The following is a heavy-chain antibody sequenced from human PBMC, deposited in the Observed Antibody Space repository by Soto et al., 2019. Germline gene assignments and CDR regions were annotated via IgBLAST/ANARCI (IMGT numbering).Heavy chain of an antibody. V-gene: IGHV6-1*01. Sequence: PSQTLSLTWAISGDSVFSSTAAWNWIRQSPSRGLEWLGRTYYRAKWYNDHAVSVKSRITINPDTSKHQFSLQLNSVTPEDTAVYQCARDRSGRGCFNACEIWGRGTMLTV. D-gene: IGHD6-19*01. CDR2: TYYRAKWYN. CDR3: ARDRSGRGCFNACEI. CDR1: GDSVFSSTAA. J-gene: IGHJ3*02.